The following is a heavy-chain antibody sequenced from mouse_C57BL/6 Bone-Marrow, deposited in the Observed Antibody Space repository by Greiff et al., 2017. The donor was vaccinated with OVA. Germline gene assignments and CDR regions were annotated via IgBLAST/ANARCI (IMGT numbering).Heavy chain of an antibody. CDR3: ARWGYYSSISGAY. CDR2: IYPGSGST. V-gene: IGHV1-55*01. CDR1: GYTFTSYW. Sequence: QVQLQQPGAELVKPGASVKMSCKASGYTFTSYWITWVKQRPGQGLEWIGDIYPGSGSTNSNEKLKSKATLTVDTSSSTAYMQLSSLTSEDSAVYNIARWGYYSSISGAYWGQGTLVTVSA. J-gene: IGHJ3*01. D-gene: IGHD1-1*01.